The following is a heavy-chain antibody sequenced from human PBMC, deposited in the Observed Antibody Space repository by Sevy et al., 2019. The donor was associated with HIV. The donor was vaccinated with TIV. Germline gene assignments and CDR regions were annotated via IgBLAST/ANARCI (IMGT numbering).Heavy chain of an antibody. CDR1: GFSFSSYW. CDR2: MKEDGSMI. CDR3: VRAIGAAGSY. Sequence: GGSLRLSCEASGFSFSSYWMSWVRQAPGKGLEWVANMKEDGSMIYCVDSVKGRFTISRDNAKNSVYLQMTSLRAEDAALYYCVRAIGAAGSYWGQGTLVTVSS. J-gene: IGHJ4*02. D-gene: IGHD6-13*01. V-gene: IGHV3-7*01.